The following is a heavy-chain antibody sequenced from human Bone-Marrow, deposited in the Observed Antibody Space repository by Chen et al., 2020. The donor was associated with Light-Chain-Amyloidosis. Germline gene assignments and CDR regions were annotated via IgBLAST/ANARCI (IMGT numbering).Heavy chain of an antibody. Sequence: EVQLVESGGGLVKPGGSLRLSCAASGFPFSAYAMNWVRQAPGKELEWVSSISSGSAYIFYTTSVKGRFTISRDNAKNSLFLQMNSLRGEDTAVYYCASGLYGDYADFWGQGTLVTVSS. V-gene: IGHV3-21*02. CDR1: GFPFSAYA. CDR3: ASGLYGDYADF. J-gene: IGHJ4*02. CDR2: ISSGSAYI. D-gene: IGHD4-17*01.